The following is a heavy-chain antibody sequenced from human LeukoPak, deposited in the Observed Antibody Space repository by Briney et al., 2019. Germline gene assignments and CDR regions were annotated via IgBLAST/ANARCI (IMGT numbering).Heavy chain of an antibody. J-gene: IGHJ4*02. Sequence: PSETLSLTCTDSGGSISSYYWSWIRQPPGKGLEWIGYIYYSGSTNYNPSLKSRVTISLDTSNNQISLNLNSVTAADTPLYYCARVWTASDYWGQGTLVTVSS. D-gene: IGHD3/OR15-3a*01. CDR2: IYYSGST. CDR1: GGSISSYY. V-gene: IGHV4-59*01. CDR3: ARVWTASDY.